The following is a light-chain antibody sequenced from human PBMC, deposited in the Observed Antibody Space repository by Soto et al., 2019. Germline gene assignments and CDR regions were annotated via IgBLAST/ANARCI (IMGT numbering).Light chain of an antibody. CDR1: QSVSSY. J-gene: IGKJ5*01. Sequence: TQSPSSVSASVWGRVTITCRASQSVSSYLAWYQQKPGQAPRLLIYDASNRATGIPARFSGSGSGTDFTLTISSLEPEDFAVYYCQQRSNWPTITFGQGTRPEI. V-gene: IGKV3-11*01. CDR3: QQRSNWPTIT. CDR2: DAS.